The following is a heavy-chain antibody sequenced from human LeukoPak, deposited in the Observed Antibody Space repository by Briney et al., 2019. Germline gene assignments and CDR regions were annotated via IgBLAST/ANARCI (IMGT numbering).Heavy chain of an antibody. CDR2: ISWNSGGI. CDR1: GFTFDDYA. CDR3: PKDTLYYGMDV. V-gene: IGHV3-9*01. J-gene: IGHJ6*02. Sequence: GGSLRLSCAASGFTFDDYAMHWVRQAPGKGLEWVSGISWNSGGIGYADSVKGRFTISRDNAKNPLYLQMNSLRAEDTALYYCPKDTLYYGMDVWGQGTTVTVSS.